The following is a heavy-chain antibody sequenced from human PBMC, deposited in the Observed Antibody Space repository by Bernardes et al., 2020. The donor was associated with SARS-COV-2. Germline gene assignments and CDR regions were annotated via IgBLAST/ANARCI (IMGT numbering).Heavy chain of an antibody. J-gene: IGHJ5*02. D-gene: IGHD2-15*01. CDR1: GFTFSSYA. Sequence: GGSLRLSCAASGFTFSSYAMSWVRQAPGKGLEWVSAISGSGCSTYYADSVKGRFTISRDNSKNTLYLQMNSLRAEDTAVYYCAKRVVVVVAATNWFDPWGQGTLVTVSS. CDR2: ISGSGCST. V-gene: IGHV3-23*01. CDR3: AKRVVVVVAATNWFDP.